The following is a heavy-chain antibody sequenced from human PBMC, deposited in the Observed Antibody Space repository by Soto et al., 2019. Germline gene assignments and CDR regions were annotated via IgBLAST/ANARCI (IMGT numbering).Heavy chain of an antibody. CDR2: IKSKTDGGTT. J-gene: IGHJ4*02. CDR1: GFTFSNAW. CDR3: TTGRQTYYYDSSGYYYEPPFDY. V-gene: IGHV3-15*07. D-gene: IGHD3-22*01. Sequence: GGSLRLSCAASGFTFSNAWMNWVRQAPGKGLEWVGRIKSKTDGGTTDYAAPVKGRLTISRDDSKNTLYLQMNSLKTEDTAVYYCTTGRQTYYYDSSGYYYEPPFDYWGQGTLVTVSS.